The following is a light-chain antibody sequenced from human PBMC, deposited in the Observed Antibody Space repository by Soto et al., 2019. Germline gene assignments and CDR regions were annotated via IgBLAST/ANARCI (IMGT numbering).Light chain of an antibody. Sequence: DIRLTQSPSSVSASVGDRVTITCRASQGLGTWLAWYQQKPGTAPKVLIYAASDLQSGVPSRFSGSGSGTTFTLTISSLQPEDFATYFCQQDVSFPYTFGQGTKLEIK. CDR3: QQDVSFPYT. CDR1: QGLGTW. V-gene: IGKV1-12*01. CDR2: AAS. J-gene: IGKJ2*01.